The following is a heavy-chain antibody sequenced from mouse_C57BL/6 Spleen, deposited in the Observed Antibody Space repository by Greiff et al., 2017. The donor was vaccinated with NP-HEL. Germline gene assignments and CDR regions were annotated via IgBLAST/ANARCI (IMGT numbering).Heavy chain of an antibody. CDR1: GFSLTSYA. D-gene: IGHD1-1*01. Sequence: VKLQESGPGLVAPSQSLSITCTVSGFSLTSYAISWVRQPPGKGLEWLGVICTGGGTNYNSALKSRLSISKDNSKSQVFIKMNRLQTDDTARYYCATHYYGSSYGFGYWGQGTLVTVSA. CDR3: ATHYYGSSYGFGY. V-gene: IGHV2-9-1*01. J-gene: IGHJ3*01. CDR2: ICTGGGT.